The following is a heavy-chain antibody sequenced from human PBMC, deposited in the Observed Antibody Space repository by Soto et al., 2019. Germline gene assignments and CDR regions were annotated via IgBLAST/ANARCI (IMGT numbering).Heavy chain of an antibody. D-gene: IGHD3-10*01. CDR2: IKQDGSEK. CDR3: GRKHKGGLPSRPGWGGFGSGG. V-gene: IGHV3-7*01. Sequence: EVQLVESGGGLVQPGGSLRLSCAASGFTFSWFWMTWVRQAPGKGLEWVANIKQDGSEKYYVDSVEGRFTISRDNAKNSLNLKMNSLRAGGTAGNYCGRKHKGGLPSRPGWGGFGSGGRGKGTPVT. J-gene: IGHJ6*03. CDR1: GFTFSWFW.